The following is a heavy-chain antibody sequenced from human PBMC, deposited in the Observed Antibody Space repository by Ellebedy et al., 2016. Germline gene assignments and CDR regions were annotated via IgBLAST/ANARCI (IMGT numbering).Heavy chain of an antibody. CDR1: GFTFSSYA. Sequence: GGSLRLXXAASGFTFSSYAMSWVRQAPGKGLEWVSAISGSGGSTYYADSVKGRFTISRDNAKNSLYLQMNSLRAEDTAVYYCARSRWELLSSDFDLWGRGTLVTVSS. D-gene: IGHD1-26*01. CDR2: ISGSGGST. J-gene: IGHJ2*01. V-gene: IGHV3-23*01. CDR3: ARSRWELLSSDFDL.